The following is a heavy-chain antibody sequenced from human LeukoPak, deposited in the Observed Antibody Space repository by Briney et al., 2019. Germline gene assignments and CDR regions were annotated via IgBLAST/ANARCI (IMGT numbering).Heavy chain of an antibody. J-gene: IGHJ4*02. CDR3: ARVSYSSGWYDDYFGY. CDR2: INHSGST. Sequence: SETLSLTCAVYGGSFSGYYWSWIRQPPGKGLEWIGEINHSGSTNYNPSLKSRVTISVDTSKNQFSLKLSSVTAADTAVYYCARVSYSSGWYDDYFGYWGQGTLVTVSS. V-gene: IGHV4-34*01. D-gene: IGHD6-19*01. CDR1: GGSFSGYY.